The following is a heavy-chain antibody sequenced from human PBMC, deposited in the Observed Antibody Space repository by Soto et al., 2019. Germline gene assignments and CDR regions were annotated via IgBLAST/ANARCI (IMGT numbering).Heavy chain of an antibody. CDR3: ARGGGVGATTGWD. J-gene: IGHJ4*02. V-gene: IGHV1-69*06. Sequence: QVQLVQSGAEVKKPGSSVKVSCKASGGTFSSYAISWVRQAPGQGLEWMGGIIPIFGTANYAQKFQGRVRITADISTGPAYMELGGLRSGDTAVYYCARGGGVGATTGWDWGQGTLVTVSS. CDR2: IIPIFGTA. D-gene: IGHD1-26*01. CDR1: GGTFSSYA.